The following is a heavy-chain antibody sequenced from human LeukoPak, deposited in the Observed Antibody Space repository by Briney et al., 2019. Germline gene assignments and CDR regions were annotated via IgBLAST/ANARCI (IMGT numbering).Heavy chain of an antibody. CDR3: ARIRFLEWLPELYYFDY. Sequence: LSGGSPRLSCAASGFTFSSYEMNWVRQAPGKGLEWVSYISSSGSTIYYADSVKGRFTISRDNAKNSLYLQMNSLRAEDTSVYYCARIRFLEWLPELYYFDYWGQGTLVTVSS. J-gene: IGHJ4*02. V-gene: IGHV3-48*03. D-gene: IGHD3-3*01. CDR2: ISSSGSTI. CDR1: GFTFSSYE.